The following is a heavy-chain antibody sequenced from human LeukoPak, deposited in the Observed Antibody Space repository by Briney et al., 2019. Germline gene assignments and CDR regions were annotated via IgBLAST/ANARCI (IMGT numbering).Heavy chain of an antibody. Sequence: SETLSLTCTVSGGSISSYYWSWIRQPPGKGLEWIGYIYYSGSTNYNPSLKSRVTISVDTSKNQFSLKLSSVTAADKAVYFCARGPYSYDSSGAFDIWGQGTMVTVSS. CDR2: IYYSGST. D-gene: IGHD3-22*01. CDR1: GGSISSYY. V-gene: IGHV4-59*08. J-gene: IGHJ3*02. CDR3: ARGPYSYDSSGAFDI.